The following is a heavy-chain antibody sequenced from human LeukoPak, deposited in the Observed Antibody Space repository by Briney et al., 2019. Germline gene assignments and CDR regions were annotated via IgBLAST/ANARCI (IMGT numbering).Heavy chain of an antibody. CDR1: GFTVSNNY. Sequence: GGSLRLSCAASGFTVSNNYMSWVRQAPGKGLEWVSVIYSGGGTFYADSVKGRFTISRGSSKNTLYLQMNSLRAEDTAVYYCARAGGLRIAVAPIDCWGQGTLVTVSS. CDR2: IYSGGGT. J-gene: IGHJ4*02. CDR3: ARAGGLRIAVAPIDC. V-gene: IGHV3-53*01. D-gene: IGHD6-19*01.